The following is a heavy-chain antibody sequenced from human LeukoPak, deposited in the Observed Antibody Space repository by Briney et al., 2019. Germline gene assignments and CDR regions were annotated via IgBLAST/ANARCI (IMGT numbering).Heavy chain of an antibody. CDR3: ARAGGVPWYFDY. D-gene: IGHD2-8*02. CDR2: INPGGGST. CDR1: GYTFTSYY. V-gene: IGHV1-46*01. Sequence: ASVKVSCKASGYTFTSYYMHWVRQAPGQGLEWMGIINPGGGSTGYAQKFQGRVTMTRDTSTSTVYMELSSLRSEDTAVYYCARAGGVPWYFDYWGQGTLVTVSS. J-gene: IGHJ4*02.